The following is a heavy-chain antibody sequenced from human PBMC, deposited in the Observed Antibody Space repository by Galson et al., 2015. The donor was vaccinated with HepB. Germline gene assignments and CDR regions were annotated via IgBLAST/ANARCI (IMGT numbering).Heavy chain of an antibody. CDR3: ARGGDSGYDPVFDY. V-gene: IGHV1-69*13. CDR1: GCTFSSYA. CDR2: IIPIFGTA. J-gene: IGHJ4*01. D-gene: IGHD5-12*01. Sequence: SVKVSCKASGCTFSSYAISWVRQAPGQGLEWMGGIIPIFGTANYAQKFQGRVTITADESTSTAYMELSSLRSEDTAVYYCARGGDSGYDPVFDYWGQGTLVTVSS.